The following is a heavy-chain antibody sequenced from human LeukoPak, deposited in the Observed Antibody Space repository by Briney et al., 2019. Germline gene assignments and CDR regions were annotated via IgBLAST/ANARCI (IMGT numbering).Heavy chain of an antibody. CDR1: GYTFTGYY. CDR3: ARDGITMVRGVITYAFDI. V-gene: IGHV1-2*02. J-gene: IGHJ3*02. Sequence: ASVKVSCEASGYTFTGYYMHWVRQAPGQGLEWMGWINPNSGGTNYAQKFQGRVTMTRDTSISTAYMELSRLRSDDTAVYYCARDGITMVRGVITYAFDIWGQGTMVTVSS. CDR2: INPNSGGT. D-gene: IGHD3-10*01.